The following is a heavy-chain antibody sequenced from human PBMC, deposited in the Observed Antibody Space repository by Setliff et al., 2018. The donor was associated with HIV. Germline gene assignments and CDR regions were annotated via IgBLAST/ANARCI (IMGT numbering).Heavy chain of an antibody. CDR3: ARGHGSGSYYPYY. D-gene: IGHD3-10*01. Sequence: SETLSLTCTVSGYSISSGSYWGWIRQPPGKGLEWIGSIYYSGRTYYNPSLKSRVTISVDTSKNQFSLKLSSVTAADTAVYYCARGHGSGSYYPYYWGQGTQVTVSS. CDR1: GYSISSGSY. CDR2: IYYSGRT. J-gene: IGHJ4*02. V-gene: IGHV4-38-2*02.